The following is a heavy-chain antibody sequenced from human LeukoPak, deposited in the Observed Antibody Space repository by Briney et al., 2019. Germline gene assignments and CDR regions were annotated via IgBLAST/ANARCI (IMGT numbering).Heavy chain of an antibody. CDR1: GFTFSSYA. CDR2: INSDGSRT. V-gene: IGHV3-74*01. D-gene: IGHD6-19*01. CDR3: ARVRIAVAVSAFDI. Sequence: GGSLRLSCAASGFTFSSYALSWVRQAAGKGLVWVSRINSDGSRTDYADSVKGRFTSSRDNAKNTLYLEMNSLRAEDTAVYYCARVRIAVAVSAFDIWGQGTMVTVSS. J-gene: IGHJ3*02.